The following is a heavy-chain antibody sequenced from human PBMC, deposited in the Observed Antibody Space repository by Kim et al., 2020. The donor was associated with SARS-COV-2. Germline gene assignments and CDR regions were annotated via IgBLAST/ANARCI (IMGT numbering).Heavy chain of an antibody. V-gene: IGHV3-73*01. Sequence: SGYAKAYAASVKGRFTITRDDSKNTAYLQMNSLKTEDTAVYYCSRHPEYWGQGTLVTVSS. J-gene: IGHJ4*02. CDR2: SGYAK. CDR3: SRHPEY.